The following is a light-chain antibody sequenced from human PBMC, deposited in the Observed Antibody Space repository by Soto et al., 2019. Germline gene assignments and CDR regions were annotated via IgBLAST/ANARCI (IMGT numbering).Light chain of an antibody. J-gene: IGKJ5*01. CDR3: QQYGTPRSVT. CDR2: GAS. Sequence: IVLTQSPGTLSLSPGDRATLSCGASQTVSGNYLAWYQQKPGQTPRLIIYGASGRADGIPHRFSGSGFGTEFTVTIRKVETEDFALYYCQQYGTPRSVTFGQGTRLEIK. V-gene: IGKV3-20*01. CDR1: QTVSGNY.